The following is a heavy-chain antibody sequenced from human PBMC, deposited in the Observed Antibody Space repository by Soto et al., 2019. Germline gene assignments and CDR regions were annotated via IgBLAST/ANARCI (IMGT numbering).Heavy chain of an antibody. D-gene: IGHD6-6*01. J-gene: IGHJ4*02. CDR3: ARAVSEYSSSSGYFDY. CDR2: IYYSGST. CDR1: GGSISSYY. V-gene: IGHV4-59*01. Sequence: SETLSLTCTVSGGSISSYYWSWIRQPPGKGLEWIGYIYYSGSTNYNPSLKSRVTISVDTSKNQFSLKLSSVTAADTAVYYCARAVSEYSSSSGYFDYWGQGTPVTVSS.